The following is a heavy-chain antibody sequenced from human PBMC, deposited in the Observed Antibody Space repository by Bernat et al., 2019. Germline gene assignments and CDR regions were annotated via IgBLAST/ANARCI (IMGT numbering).Heavy chain of an antibody. CDR2: IYYSGST. Sequence: QVQLQESGPGLVKSSQTLSLTCTVSGGSISSSSYYWGWIRQPPGKGLEWIGDIYYSGSTHYNPSLKSRVTVSLDTSKNQFSLKVSSVTAADTAVYYGARHESPGTIYDAFDIWGQGTMVTVSS. CDR3: ARHESPGTIYDAFDI. D-gene: IGHD1-7*01. V-gene: IGHV4-39*01. CDR1: GGSISSSSYY. J-gene: IGHJ3*02.